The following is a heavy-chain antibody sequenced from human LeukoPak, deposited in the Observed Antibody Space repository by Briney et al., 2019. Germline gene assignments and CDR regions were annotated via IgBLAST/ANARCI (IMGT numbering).Heavy chain of an antibody. J-gene: IGHJ4*02. D-gene: IGHD5-18*01. CDR1: GFTFSSYA. CDR2: ISHDGSNK. V-gene: IGHV3-30-3*01. Sequence: PGGSLRLSCAASGFTFSSYAMHWVRQAPGKGLEWVAVISHDGSNKYYADSVKGRFTISRDNSKNTLYLQMNSLRAEDTAVYYCAKERRPGYSYGYVDYWGQGTLVTVSS. CDR3: AKERRPGYSYGYVDY.